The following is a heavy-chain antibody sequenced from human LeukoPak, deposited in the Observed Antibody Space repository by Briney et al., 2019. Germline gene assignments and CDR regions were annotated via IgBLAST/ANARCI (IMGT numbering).Heavy chain of an antibody. V-gene: IGHV4-39*07. CDR2: INHSGST. D-gene: IGHD6-6*01. J-gene: IGHJ4*02. Sequence: PSETLSLTCTVSGGSISSGSYYWSWIRQPPGKGLEWIGEINHSGSTNYNPSLKSRVTISVDTSKNQFSLKLSSVTAADTAVYYCARGGGYSSSSFGYWGQGTLVTVSS. CDR1: GGSISSGSYY. CDR3: ARGGGYSSSSFGY.